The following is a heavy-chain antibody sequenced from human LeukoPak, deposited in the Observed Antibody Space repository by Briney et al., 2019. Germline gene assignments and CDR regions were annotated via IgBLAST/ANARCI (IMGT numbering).Heavy chain of an antibody. D-gene: IGHD6-13*01. J-gene: IGHJ1*01. CDR1: GGTFSSYA. Sequence: SVKVSCKASGGTFSSYAISWVRQAPGQGLEWMGGIIPIFGTANYAQKFQGRVTITTDESTSTAYMELSSLRSEDTAVYYCARDAFGSSSPKYFQHWGQGTLVTVSS. CDR3: ARDAFGSSSPKYFQH. V-gene: IGHV1-69*05. CDR2: IIPIFGTA.